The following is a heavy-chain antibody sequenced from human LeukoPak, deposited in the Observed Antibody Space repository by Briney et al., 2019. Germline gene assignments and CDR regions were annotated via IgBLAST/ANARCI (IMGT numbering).Heavy chain of an antibody. Sequence: SETLSLTCNVSGGSISSNTYYWSWIRQPPGKGLEWIGEINHSGSTNYNPSLKSRVTISVDTSKNQFSLKLSSVTAADTAVYYCARDRTRQPYYYGSGSYPFDYWGQGTLVTVSS. CDR1: GGSISSNTYY. J-gene: IGHJ4*02. V-gene: IGHV4-39*07. D-gene: IGHD3-10*01. CDR2: INHSGST. CDR3: ARDRTRQPYYYGSGSYPFDY.